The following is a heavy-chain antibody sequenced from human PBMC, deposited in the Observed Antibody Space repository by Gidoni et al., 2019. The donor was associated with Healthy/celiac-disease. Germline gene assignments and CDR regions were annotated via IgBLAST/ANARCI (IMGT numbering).Heavy chain of an antibody. CDR3: ARSGGYSGYGAFDI. Sequence: EVQLLESGGGLVQPGGSLSLSCAASGFTFSSYAMSWVRQAPGKGLEWVSAISATGDNTYYADSVKGRFTISRDNSKNTLYLQMNSLRAEDTAVYYCARSGGYSGYGAFDIWGQGTMVTVSS. J-gene: IGHJ3*02. D-gene: IGHD5-12*01. CDR1: GFTFSSYA. V-gene: IGHV3-23*01. CDR2: ISATGDNT.